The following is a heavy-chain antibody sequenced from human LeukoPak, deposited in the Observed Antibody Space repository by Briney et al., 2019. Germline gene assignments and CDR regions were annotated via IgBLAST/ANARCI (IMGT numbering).Heavy chain of an antibody. V-gene: IGHV4-30-2*01. CDR2: IYHSGST. CDR1: GGSISSDGYS. J-gene: IGHJ4*02. CDR3: ARAGWFGYYSL. Sequence: SETLSLTCAVSGGSISSDGYSWSWIRQPPGKGLEWIGYIYHSGSTYYNPSLKSRVTISVDRSKNQFSLKLSSVTAADTAVYYCARAGWFGYYSLWGQGTLVTVSS. D-gene: IGHD3-22*01.